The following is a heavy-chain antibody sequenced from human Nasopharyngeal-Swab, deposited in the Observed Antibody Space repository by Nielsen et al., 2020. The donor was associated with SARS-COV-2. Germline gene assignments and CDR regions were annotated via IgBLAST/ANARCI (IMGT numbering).Heavy chain of an antibody. Sequence: RQAPGKGLEWVGSIYYSGSTYYNPSLKSRVTISVDTSKNQFSLKLSSVTAADTAVYYCARGIAGGVNSGIDYWGQGTRVTVSS. V-gene: IGHV4-39*01. D-gene: IGHD3-10*01. CDR3: ARGIAGGVNSGIDY. CDR2: IYYSGST. J-gene: IGHJ4*02.